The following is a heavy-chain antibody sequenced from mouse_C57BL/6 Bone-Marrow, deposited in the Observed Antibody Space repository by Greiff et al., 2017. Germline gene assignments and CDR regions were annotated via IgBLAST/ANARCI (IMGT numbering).Heavy chain of an antibody. V-gene: IGHV1-18*01. Sequence: SGPELVKPGASVKIPCKASGYTFTDYNMDWVKQSHGKSLEWIGDINPNNGGTIYNQKFKGKATLTVDKSSSTAYMEHRSLTSEDTAVYYCARWAYYSNPYAMDYWGQGTSVTVSS. D-gene: IGHD2-5*01. J-gene: IGHJ4*01. CDR2: INPNNGGT. CDR3: ARWAYYSNPYAMDY. CDR1: GYTFTDYN.